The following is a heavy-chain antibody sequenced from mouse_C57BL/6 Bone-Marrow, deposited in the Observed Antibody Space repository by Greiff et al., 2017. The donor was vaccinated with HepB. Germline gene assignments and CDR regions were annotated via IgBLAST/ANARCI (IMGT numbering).Heavy chain of an antibody. Sequence: VQLQQSGPELVKPGASVKISCKASGYTFTDYYMNWVKQSHGKSLEWIGDINPNNGGTSYNQKFKGKATLTVDKSSSTAYMELRSLTSEDTAMYYCARDRRKSTCWFAYWGQGTLVTVSA. D-gene: IGHD2-1*01. CDR1: GYTFTDYY. V-gene: IGHV1-26*01. CDR2: INPNNGGT. CDR3: ARDRRKSTCWFAY. J-gene: IGHJ3*01.